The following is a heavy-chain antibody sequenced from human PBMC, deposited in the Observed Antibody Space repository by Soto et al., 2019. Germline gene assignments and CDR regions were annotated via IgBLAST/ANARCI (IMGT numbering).Heavy chain of an antibody. CDR1: GFTFSSYG. CDR2: ISYDGSNK. D-gene: IGHD3-22*01. V-gene: IGHV3-30*18. Sequence: ESGGGVVQPGRSLRLSCAASGFTFSSYGMHWVRQAPGKGLEWVAVISYDGSNKYYADSVKGRFTISRDNSKNTLYLQMNSLRAEDTAVYYCAKDIHYDSSGYYSGPGGAFDIWGQGTMVTVSS. CDR3: AKDIHYDSSGYYSGPGGAFDI. J-gene: IGHJ3*02.